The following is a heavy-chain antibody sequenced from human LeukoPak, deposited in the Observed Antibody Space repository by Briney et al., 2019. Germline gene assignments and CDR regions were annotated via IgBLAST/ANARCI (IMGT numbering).Heavy chain of an antibody. Sequence: PSQTLSLTCTVSGASISSGNDDWSWIRQPAGKGLEWIGRVYTGGSTNYNPSLKSRATLSLDTAKNQSSLKLPALSAACTAVYYCEKRPRDWYSPIDYWGQGTMVTVSS. D-gene: IGHD2-21*02. J-gene: IGHJ4*02. CDR2: VYTGGST. CDR1: GASISSGNDD. V-gene: IGHV4-61*02. CDR3: EKRPRDWYSPIDY.